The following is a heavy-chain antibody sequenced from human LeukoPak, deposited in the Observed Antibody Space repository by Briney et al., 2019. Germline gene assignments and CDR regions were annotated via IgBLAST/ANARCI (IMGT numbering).Heavy chain of an antibody. J-gene: IGHJ5*02. Sequence: SETLSLTCTVSGGSISSYYWSWIRQPPGKGLEWIGYIYYSGSTNYNPSLKSRVTISVDTSKNQFSLKLASVTAADTAIYYCAKGAGGFSYYNWFDPWGQGTLVTVSS. CDR1: GGSISSYY. CDR2: IYYSGST. D-gene: IGHD5-18*01. V-gene: IGHV4-59*12. CDR3: AKGAGGFSYYNWFDP.